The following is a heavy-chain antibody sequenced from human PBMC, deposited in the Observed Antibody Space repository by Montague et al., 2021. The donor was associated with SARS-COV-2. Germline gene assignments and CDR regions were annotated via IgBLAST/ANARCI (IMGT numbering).Heavy chain of an antibody. V-gene: IGHV2-5*02. J-gene: IGHJ5*02. CDR2: IYWDDDK. CDR1: GFSLSTSGVG. D-gene: IGHD6-13*01. CDR3: AHSSIAEAGTTRGRFDP. Sequence: PALVKPTQTLTLTCTFSGFSLSTSGVGVGWIRQPPGKALEWLAVIYWDDDKRYSPSLKSRLTITKDTSKNQVVLTMTNMDPVDTATYYCAHSSIAEAGTTRGRFDPWGQGTLVTVSS.